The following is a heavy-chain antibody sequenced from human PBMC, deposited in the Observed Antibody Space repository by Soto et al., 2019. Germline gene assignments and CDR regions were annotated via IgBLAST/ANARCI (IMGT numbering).Heavy chain of an antibody. V-gene: IGHV4-34*01. D-gene: IGHD3-22*01. CDR3: ARGSGYYYAKFDY. CDR1: GGSFSGYY. J-gene: IGHJ4*02. CDR2: INHSGST. Sequence: QVQLQQWGAGLLKPSETLSLTCAVYGGSFSGYYWSWIRQPPGKGLEWIGEINHSGSTNYNPSLKRRVTISVDTSKNQFSLKLSSVTAADTAVYYCARGSGYYYAKFDYWGQGTLVTVSS.